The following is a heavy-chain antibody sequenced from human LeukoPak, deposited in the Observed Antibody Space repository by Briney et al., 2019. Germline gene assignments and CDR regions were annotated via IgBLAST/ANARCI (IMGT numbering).Heavy chain of an antibody. D-gene: IGHD2-2*03. J-gene: IGHJ5*02. CDR1: GFTFSSYG. Sequence: PGGSLRLSCAASGFTFSSYGMSWIRQAPGKGLEWVSYISSSGSTIYYADSVKGRFTISRDNAKNSLYLQMNSLRAEDTAVYYCARIGLRGNWFDPWGQGTLVTVSS. CDR3: ARIGLRGNWFDP. CDR2: ISSSGSTI. V-gene: IGHV3-11*01.